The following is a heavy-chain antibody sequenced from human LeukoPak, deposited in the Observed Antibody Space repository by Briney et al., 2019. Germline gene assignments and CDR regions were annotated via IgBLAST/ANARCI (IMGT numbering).Heavy chain of an antibody. CDR3: AGQYGVIVVA. CDR1: VFTFSGYE. J-gene: IGHJ4*02. CDR2: ISSSGSTI. D-gene: IGHD3-22*01. V-gene: IGHV3-48*03. Sequence: GGSLRLSCAASVFTFSGYEMNWVRQAPGKGLEWVSYISSSGSTIYYADSVKGRFTISRDNAKNSLYLQMNSLRAEDTAVYYCAGQYGVIVVAGGQGTLVTVSS.